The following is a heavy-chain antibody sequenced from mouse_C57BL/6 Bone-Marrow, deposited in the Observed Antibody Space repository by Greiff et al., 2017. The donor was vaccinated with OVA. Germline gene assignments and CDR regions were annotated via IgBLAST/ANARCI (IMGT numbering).Heavy chain of an antibody. CDR3: ASLSYPSDYAMDY. V-gene: IGHV7-3*01. J-gene: IGHJ4*01. D-gene: IGHD6-5*01. Sequence: EVKVVESGGGLVQPGGSLSLSCAASGFTFTDYYMSWVRQPPGKALEWLGFIRNKANGYTTEYSASVKGRFTISRDNSQSILYLQMNALRAEDRATYYCASLSYPSDYAMDYWGQGTSVTVSS. CDR2: IRNKANGYTT. CDR1: GFTFTDYY.